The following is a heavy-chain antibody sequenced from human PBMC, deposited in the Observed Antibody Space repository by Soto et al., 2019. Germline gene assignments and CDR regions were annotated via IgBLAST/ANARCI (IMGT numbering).Heavy chain of an antibody. CDR2: IIPIFGTA. CDR1: GGTFSSYA. Sequence: SVKVSCKASGGTFSSYAISWVRQAPGQGLEWMGGIIPIFGTANYAQKFQGRVTITADESTSTAYMELSSLRSEDTAVYYCAREGDYYDVPGKSVYFDYWGQGTLVTVSS. CDR3: AREGDYYDVPGKSVYFDY. J-gene: IGHJ4*02. V-gene: IGHV1-69*13. D-gene: IGHD3-22*01.